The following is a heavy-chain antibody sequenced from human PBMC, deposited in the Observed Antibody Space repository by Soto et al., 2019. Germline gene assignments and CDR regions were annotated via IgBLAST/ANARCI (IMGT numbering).Heavy chain of an antibody. CDR3: ARDEGYFYDSSGPYYYGMDV. J-gene: IGHJ6*02. D-gene: IGHD3-22*01. CDR2: INPNSGGT. Sequence: ASVKVSCKASGYTFTGYYMHWVRQAPGQGLEWMGWINPNSGGTNYAQKFQGWVTMTRDTSISTAYMELSRLRSDDTAVYYCARDEGYFYDSSGPYYYGMDVWGQGTTVTVP. V-gene: IGHV1-2*04. CDR1: GYTFTGYY.